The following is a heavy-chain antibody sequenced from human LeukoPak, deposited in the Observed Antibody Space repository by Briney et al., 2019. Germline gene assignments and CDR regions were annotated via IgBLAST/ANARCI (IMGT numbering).Heavy chain of an antibody. Sequence: GRSLRLSCAASGFTFDDYAMHWVRQAPGKGLEWVSLISGDGGSTYYADSVKGRFTISRDNSKNSLYLQMNSLRTEDTALYYCAKVQGGANYYDSSGYPYYFDYWGQGTLVTVSS. D-gene: IGHD3-22*01. CDR3: AKVQGGANYYDSSGYPYYFDY. V-gene: IGHV3-43*02. CDR2: ISGDGGST. CDR1: GFTFDDYA. J-gene: IGHJ4*02.